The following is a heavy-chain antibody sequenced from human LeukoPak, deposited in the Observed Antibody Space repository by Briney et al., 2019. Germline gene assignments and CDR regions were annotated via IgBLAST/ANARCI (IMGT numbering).Heavy chain of an antibody. CDR2: IHQSGNT. J-gene: IGHJ4*02. CDR1: GYSIRSGYY. V-gene: IGHV4-38-2*02. D-gene: IGHD3-22*01. Sequence: SETLSLTCTVSGYSIRSGYYWGWSRQPPGEGLEWIATIHQSGNTYYNSSLKSRVTISVDTSKNQFSLKLSSVTAADTAVYYCARGQYYHDSTGYYYWGQGTLVTVSS. CDR3: ARGQYYHDSTGYYY.